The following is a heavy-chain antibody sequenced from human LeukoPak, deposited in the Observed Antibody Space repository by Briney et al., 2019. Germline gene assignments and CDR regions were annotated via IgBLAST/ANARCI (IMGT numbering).Heavy chain of an antibody. V-gene: IGHV1-69*02. CDR3: ASDHYGDYTPRYFDY. CDR1: GGTFSSYT. J-gene: IGHJ4*02. Sequence: ASVKVSCKASGGTFSSYTISWVRQAPGQGLEWMGRIIPILGIANYAQKFQGRVTITADKSTSTAYMELSSLRSEDTAVYYCASDHYGDYTPRYFDYWGQGTLVTVSS. CDR2: IIPILGIA. D-gene: IGHD4-17*01.